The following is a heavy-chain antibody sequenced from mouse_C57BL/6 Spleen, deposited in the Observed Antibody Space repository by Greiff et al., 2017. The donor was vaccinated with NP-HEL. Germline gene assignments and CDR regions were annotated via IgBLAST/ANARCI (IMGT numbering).Heavy chain of an antibody. D-gene: IGHD2-4*01. CDR3: ARSRDYDTWFAY. CDR2: INPGSGGT. Sequence: QVQLKQSGAELVRPGTSVKVSCKASGYAFTNYLIEWVKQRPGQGLEWIGVINPGSGGTNYNEKFKGKATLTADKSSSTAYMQLSSLTSEDSAVYFCARSRDYDTWFAYWGQGTLVTVSA. V-gene: IGHV1-54*01. CDR1: GYAFTNYL. J-gene: IGHJ3*01.